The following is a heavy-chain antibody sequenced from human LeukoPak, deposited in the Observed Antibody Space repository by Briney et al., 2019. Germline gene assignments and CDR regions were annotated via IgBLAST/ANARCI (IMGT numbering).Heavy chain of an antibody. V-gene: IGHV1-69*01. CDR1: GGTFRSYA. D-gene: IGHD5-18*01. CDR3: ARDQGYRYGYGDFDY. J-gene: IGHJ4*02. CDR2: IIPIFGIA. Sequence: ASVKVSCKASGGTFRSYAISWVRQAPGQGLEWMGGIIPIFGIANYAQKFHGRVTITADESTSTAYMELSSLRSEDTAVYYCARDQGYRYGYGDFDYWGQGTLVTVSS.